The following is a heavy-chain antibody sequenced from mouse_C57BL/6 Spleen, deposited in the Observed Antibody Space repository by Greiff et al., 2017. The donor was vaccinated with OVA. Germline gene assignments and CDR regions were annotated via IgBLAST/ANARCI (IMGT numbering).Heavy chain of an antibody. J-gene: IGHJ1*03. D-gene: IGHD4-1*01. CDR3: ASWDLGWYFDV. V-gene: IGHV1-80*01. CDR2: IYPGDGDT. CDR1: GYAFSSYW. Sequence: QVQLKESGAELVKPGASVKISCKASGYAFSSYWMNWVKQRPGKGLEWIGQIYPGDGDTNYNGKFKGKATLTADKSSSTAYMQLSSLTSEDSAVYFCASWDLGWYFDVWGTGTTVTVSS.